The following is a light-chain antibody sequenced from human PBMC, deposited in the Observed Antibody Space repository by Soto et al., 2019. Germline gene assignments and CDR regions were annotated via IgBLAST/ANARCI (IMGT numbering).Light chain of an antibody. CDR1: QSVSSN. V-gene: IGKV3D-15*01. CDR3: QQSYNGFT. Sequence: EIVMTQSPATLSVSPGERATLSCRASQSVSSNLAWYQQKPGQAPSLLIYDASTRATGIPARFSGSGSGTEFTLTISSLQSEDFAVYYCQQSYNGFTFGPGTKVDIK. CDR2: DAS. J-gene: IGKJ3*01.